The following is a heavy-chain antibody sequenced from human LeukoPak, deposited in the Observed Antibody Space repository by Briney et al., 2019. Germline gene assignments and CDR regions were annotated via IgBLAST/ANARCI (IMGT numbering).Heavy chain of an antibody. CDR2: IYYSGST. CDR3: ARGRRGMVRGKYYYYMDV. CDR1: GGSISSSSYY. Sequence: SETLSLTCTVSGGSISSSSYYWGWIRQPPGKGLEWIGSIYYSGSTYYNPSLKSRVTISVDTSKNQFSLKLSSVTAADTAVYYCARGRRGMVRGKYYYYMDVWGKGTTVTISS. D-gene: IGHD3-10*01. V-gene: IGHV4-39*01. J-gene: IGHJ6*03.